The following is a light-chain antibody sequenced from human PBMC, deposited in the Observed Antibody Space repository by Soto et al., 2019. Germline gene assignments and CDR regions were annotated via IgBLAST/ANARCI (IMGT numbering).Light chain of an antibody. V-gene: IGKV1-9*01. CDR1: QGISSY. J-gene: IGKJ4*01. CDR2: AAS. Sequence: IQLTQSPSSLSASVGDRVTITCRASQGISSYLAWYQQKPGKAPKLLIYAASTLQSGVPSRFSGSGSGTDFTLTTSSLQPEDFATYYCQQLNSYPLGFGGGTKVEIK. CDR3: QQLNSYPLG.